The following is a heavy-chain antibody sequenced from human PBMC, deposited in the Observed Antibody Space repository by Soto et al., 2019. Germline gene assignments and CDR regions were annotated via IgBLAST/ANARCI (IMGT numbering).Heavy chain of an antibody. V-gene: IGHV1-69*08. CDR3: AREYITIFGVVTIPCWYFAL. D-gene: IGHD3-3*01. CDR2: IIPMLDIT. J-gene: IGHJ2*01. CDR1: GGPFGSYT. Sequence: QVQLVQSGAEVKKPGSSVKVSCKASGGPFGSYTITWVRQAPGQGLEWMGRIIPMLDITYYAQKFQDRLTIAADKSTTTAYMELSSLRSEDTAVYYCAREYITIFGVVTIPCWYFALWGRGTLVTVSS.